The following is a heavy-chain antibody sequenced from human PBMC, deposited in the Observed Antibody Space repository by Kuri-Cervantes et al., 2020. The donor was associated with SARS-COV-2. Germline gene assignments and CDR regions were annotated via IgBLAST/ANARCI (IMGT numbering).Heavy chain of an antibody. J-gene: IGHJ5*02. D-gene: IGHD2-15*01. CDR2: ISYDGSAR. CDR1: GFTFSGYG. CDR3: AKPSVAREYSWFDP. Sequence: GESLKISCVASGFTFSGYGMHWVRQAPGKGLEWVAVISYDGSARYYADSVKGRFTISRDNSKNTLYLQLSSLTPEDTAVYYCAKPSVAREYSWFDPWGQGTLVTVSS. V-gene: IGHV3-30*18.